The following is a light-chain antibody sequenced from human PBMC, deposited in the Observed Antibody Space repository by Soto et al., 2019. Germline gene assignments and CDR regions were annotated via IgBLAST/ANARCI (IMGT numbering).Light chain of an antibody. CDR3: QQSYSTPRT. J-gene: IGKJ1*01. CDR1: QSISSY. V-gene: IGKV1-39*01. Sequence: DIQMTQSPASLSASLGDRASIXWRASQSISSYLNWYQQKPGKAPKLLIYAASSLQSGVPSRFSGSGSGTDFTLTISSLQPEDFATYYCQQSYSTPRTFGQGTKVDI. CDR2: AAS.